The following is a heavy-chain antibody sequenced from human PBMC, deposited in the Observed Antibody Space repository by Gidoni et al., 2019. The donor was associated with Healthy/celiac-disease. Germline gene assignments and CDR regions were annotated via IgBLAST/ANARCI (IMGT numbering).Heavy chain of an antibody. CDR1: GFTFSSYE. CDR2: ISSSGSTI. V-gene: IGHV3-48*03. D-gene: IGHD3-22*01. Sequence: EVQLVESGGGLVQPGGSLRLSCAASGFTFSSYEMNWVRQAPGKGLEWVSYISSSGSTIYYADSVKGRFTISRDNAKNSLYLQMNSLRAEDTAVYYCVSFSSGYYYDLDAFDIWGQGTMVTVSS. J-gene: IGHJ3*02. CDR3: VSFSSGYYYDLDAFDI.